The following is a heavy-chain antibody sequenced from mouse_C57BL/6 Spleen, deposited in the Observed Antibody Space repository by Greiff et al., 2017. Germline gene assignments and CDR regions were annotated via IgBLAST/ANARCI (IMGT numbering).Heavy chain of an antibody. V-gene: IGHV1-15*01. CDR1: GYTFTDYE. D-gene: IGHD1-1*01. J-gene: IGHJ2*01. CDR2: LDPETGGT. Sequence: QVQLKESGAELVRPGASVTLSCKASGYTFTDYEMHWVKQTPVHGLEWIGALDPETGGTAYNQKFKGKAILTADKSSSTAYMELRSLTSEDSAVYYCTREGGSSRFDYWGQGTTLTVSS. CDR3: TREGGSSRFDY.